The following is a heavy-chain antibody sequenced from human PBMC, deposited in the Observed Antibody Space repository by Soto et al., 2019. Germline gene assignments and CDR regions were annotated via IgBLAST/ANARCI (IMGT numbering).Heavy chain of an antibody. D-gene: IGHD3-3*01. CDR1: GFTFGDYA. CDR2: IRSKAYGGTT. Sequence: GGSLRLSCTASGFTFGDYAMSWFRQAPGKRLEWVGFIRSKAYGGTTEYAASVKGRFTISRDDSKSIAYLQMNSLKTEDTAVYYCTRVNDFWSGYYTLIDYWGQGTLVTVSS. V-gene: IGHV3-49*03. J-gene: IGHJ4*02. CDR3: TRVNDFWSGYYTLIDY.